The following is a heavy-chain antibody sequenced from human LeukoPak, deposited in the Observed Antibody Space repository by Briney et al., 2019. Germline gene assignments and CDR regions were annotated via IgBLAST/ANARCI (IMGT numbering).Heavy chain of an antibody. D-gene: IGHD4-23*01. CDR1: GFTLSSYS. CDR2: INSVSTAI. Sequence: GGSLRLSCAASGFTLSSYSMNWVRQAPGKGLEWVSYINSVSTAIYYADSVKGQFTVSRDNAKKSLYLQMNSLRDEDTAVYYCAKARFGGNSPAIYTLDVWGQGTTVTVSS. CDR3: AKARFGGNSPAIYTLDV. J-gene: IGHJ6*02. V-gene: IGHV3-48*02.